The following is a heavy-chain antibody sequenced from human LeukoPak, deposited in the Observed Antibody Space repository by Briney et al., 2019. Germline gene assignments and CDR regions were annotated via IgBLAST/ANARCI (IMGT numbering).Heavy chain of an antibody. CDR3: ARHSRAPRSGPSVDY. J-gene: IGHJ4*02. Sequence: SETLSLTCTVSGGSISSSSYYWGWIRQPPGKGLEWIGSIYYSGSTYYNPSLKSRVTISVDTSKNQFSLKLSSVTAADTTMYYCARHSRAPRSGPSVDYWGQGTLVTVYS. D-gene: IGHD2-15*01. CDR1: GGSISSSSYY. CDR2: IYYSGST. V-gene: IGHV4-39*01.